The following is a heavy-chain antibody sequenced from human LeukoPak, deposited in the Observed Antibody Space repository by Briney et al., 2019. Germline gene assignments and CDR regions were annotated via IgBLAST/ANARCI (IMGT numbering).Heavy chain of an antibody. CDR1: GGSISRSSYY. D-gene: IGHD4-17*01. Sequence: SETLSLTCTVSGGSISRSSYYWGWIRQPPGKGLEWIGSIYYSGSTYYNSSPESRVAISVDTSRTQFSLKLSSVTAADTAVYYCARTRYGDYGYWGQGTLVTVSS. J-gene: IGHJ4*02. V-gene: IGHV4-39*07. CDR3: ARTRYGDYGY. CDR2: IYYSGST.